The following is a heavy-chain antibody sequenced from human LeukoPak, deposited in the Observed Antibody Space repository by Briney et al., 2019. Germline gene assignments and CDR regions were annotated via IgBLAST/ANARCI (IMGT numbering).Heavy chain of an antibody. Sequence: PSETLSLTCAVSDDSFSSHYWTWIRQSPGKGLEWIGYISYIGRTNYNPSLKSRVTISIDTSKNQLSLKLTSVTAADTAVYYCARDLVTVTKGFDIWGQGTMVSVSS. CDR1: DDSFSSHY. D-gene: IGHD4-17*01. CDR3: ARDLVTVTKGFDI. J-gene: IGHJ3*02. CDR2: ISYIGRT. V-gene: IGHV4-59*11.